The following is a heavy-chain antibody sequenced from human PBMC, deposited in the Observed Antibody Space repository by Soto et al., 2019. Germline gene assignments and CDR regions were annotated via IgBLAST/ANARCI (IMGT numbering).Heavy chain of an antibody. J-gene: IGHJ6*02. Sequence: QVQLVQSGAEVKKPGSSVRVSCKASGGTFSSYAISWVRQAPGQGLEWMEGIIPIFGTENYAQKFQGRVTITADETTSTAYMELSSLRSEDTAVYYCARDRIAGSKYYYGMDVWGQGTTVTVSS. D-gene: IGHD6-13*01. CDR2: IIPIFGTE. CDR1: GGTFSSYA. V-gene: IGHV1-69*01. CDR3: ARDRIAGSKYYYGMDV.